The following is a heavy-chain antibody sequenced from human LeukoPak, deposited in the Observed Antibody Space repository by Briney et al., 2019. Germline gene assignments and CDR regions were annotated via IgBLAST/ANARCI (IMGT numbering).Heavy chain of an antibody. V-gene: IGHV3-23*01. D-gene: IGHD2-15*01. CDR3: AKAPRMLGYCSGGGCYGFDY. CDR2: ISNSGGST. Sequence: GGSLRLSCAAPGFTVSSNYMSWVRQAPGKGLEWVSAISNSGGSTFYADSVKGRFTISRDNSKNTLYLQMDSLRAEDTAVYYCAKAPRMLGYCSGGGCYGFDYWGQGTLVTVSS. J-gene: IGHJ4*02. CDR1: GFTVSSNY.